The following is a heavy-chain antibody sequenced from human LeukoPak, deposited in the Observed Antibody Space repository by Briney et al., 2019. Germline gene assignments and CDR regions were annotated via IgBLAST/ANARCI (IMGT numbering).Heavy chain of an antibody. Sequence: PGGSLRLSCAASAFTFSRNGMHWVRQAPGKGLEWVAVIWYDGSNEYYADSVKGRFTVSRDNSKNTMYLQMNSLRAEDTAVYYCAKDRDYIMGIVDYWGQGTLVTVSS. CDR3: AKDRDYIMGIVDY. CDR1: AFTFSRNG. J-gene: IGHJ4*02. CDR2: IWYDGSNE. D-gene: IGHD4/OR15-4a*01. V-gene: IGHV3-33*06.